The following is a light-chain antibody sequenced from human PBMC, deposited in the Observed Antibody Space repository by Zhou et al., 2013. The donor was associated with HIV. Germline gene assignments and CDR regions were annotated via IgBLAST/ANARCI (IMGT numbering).Light chain of an antibody. CDR1: QDISTY. V-gene: IGKV1-8*01. CDR2: AAS. J-gene: IGKJ4*01. Sequence: IRMTQSPSSFSASTGDRVTVSCRASQDISTYVAWYQQKLGKTPRLLIYAASTLQSGVPSRFRASGSGTLFTLTINNLQPEDFATYSCQQLNSYPLTFGGGTKVEIK. CDR3: QQLNSYPLT.